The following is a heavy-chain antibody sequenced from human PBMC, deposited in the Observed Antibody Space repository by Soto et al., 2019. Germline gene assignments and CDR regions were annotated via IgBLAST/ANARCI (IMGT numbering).Heavy chain of an antibody. CDR2: ISAYNGNT. Sequence: ASVKVSWKASGYTFTSYGISWVRQAPGQGLEWMGWISAYNGNTNYAQKLQGRVTMTTDTSTSTAYMELKSLRSDDTAADECAEEYYLGSGPWYWGQGTQVTVSS. CDR3: AEEYYLGSGPWY. CDR1: GYTFTSYG. D-gene: IGHD3-10*01. J-gene: IGHJ4*02. V-gene: IGHV1-18*01.